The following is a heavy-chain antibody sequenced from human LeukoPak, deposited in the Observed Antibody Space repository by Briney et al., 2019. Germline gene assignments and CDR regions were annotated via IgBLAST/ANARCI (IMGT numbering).Heavy chain of an antibody. Sequence: GESLKISCKGSGYRFSSFWIAWVRQMPGKGLEWMGIIYPGDSDTRYSPSFQGQVTISADKSISTAYLQWSSPKASDTAMYYCARQDGFAHYYFDSWGQGALVTVLS. CDR2: IYPGDSDT. V-gene: IGHV5-51*01. CDR1: GYRFSSFW. D-gene: IGHD3-3*02. CDR3: ARQDGFAHYYFDS. J-gene: IGHJ4*02.